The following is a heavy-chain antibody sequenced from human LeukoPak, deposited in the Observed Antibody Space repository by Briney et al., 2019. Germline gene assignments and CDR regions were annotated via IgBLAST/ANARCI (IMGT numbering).Heavy chain of an antibody. V-gene: IGHV4-34*01. D-gene: IGHD6-13*01. Sequence: SSETLSLTCAVYGGSFSGYYWSWIRQPPGKGLEWIGEINHSGSTNYNPSLKSRVTISVDTSKNQFSLKLSSVTAADTAVYYCARGYSSSWYRRVPNWFDPWGQGTLVTVPS. J-gene: IGHJ5*02. CDR1: GGSFSGYY. CDR3: ARGYSSSWYRRVPNWFDP. CDR2: INHSGST.